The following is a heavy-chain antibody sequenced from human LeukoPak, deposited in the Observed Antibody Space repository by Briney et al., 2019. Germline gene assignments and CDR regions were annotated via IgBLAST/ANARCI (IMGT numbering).Heavy chain of an antibody. V-gene: IGHV3-23*01. Sequence: PGGSLRLSCAASGFTFSSYAMSWVRQAPGKGLEWVSAISGSGGSTYYADSVKGRFTISRDNSKNTLYLQMNSLRAEDTAVYYCAKDLTHYYDSSGYDYWGQGTLVTVSS. J-gene: IGHJ4*02. D-gene: IGHD3-22*01. CDR3: AKDLTHYYDSSGYDY. CDR1: GFTFSSYA. CDR2: ISGSGGST.